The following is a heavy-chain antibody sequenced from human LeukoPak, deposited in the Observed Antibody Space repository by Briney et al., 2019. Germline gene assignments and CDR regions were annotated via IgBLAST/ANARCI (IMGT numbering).Heavy chain of an antibody. Sequence: TGESLKISCKGSGYSFTSYWIGWVRQMPGKGLEWMGIIYPGDSGTRYSPSFQGQVTISADKSISTAYLQWSSLKASDTAMYYCARVLTGGYCSSTSCYGGIYNWFDPWGQGTLVTVSS. D-gene: IGHD2-2*01. CDR2: IYPGDSGT. CDR1: GYSFTSYW. CDR3: ARVLTGGYCSSTSCYGGIYNWFDP. J-gene: IGHJ5*02. V-gene: IGHV5-51*01.